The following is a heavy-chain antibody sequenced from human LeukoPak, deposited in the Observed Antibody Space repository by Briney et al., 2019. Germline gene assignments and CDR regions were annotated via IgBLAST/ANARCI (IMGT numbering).Heavy chain of an antibody. J-gene: IGHJ4*02. Sequence: GGSLRLSCAASGFTFNIYSMSWVRQAPGKGLEWVAVIWYDGSNKYYADSVKGRFTISRDDSKDTVYLQMNSLRAEDTAVYYCARDPHSGSYSPLFWGQGTLVTVSS. CDR1: GFTFNIYS. V-gene: IGHV3-33*08. CDR2: IWYDGSNK. CDR3: ARDPHSGSYSPLF. D-gene: IGHD1-26*01.